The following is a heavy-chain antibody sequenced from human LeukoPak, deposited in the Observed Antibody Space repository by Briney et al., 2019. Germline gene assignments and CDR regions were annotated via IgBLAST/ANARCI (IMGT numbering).Heavy chain of an antibody. V-gene: IGHV3-7*03. D-gene: IGHD4-17*01. CDR2: IKQDGSEK. Sequence: GGSLRLSCAASGFTFSSYWMSWVRQAPGKGLEWVANIKQDGSEKYYVDSVKGRFTISRDNAKNSLYLQMNSLRAEDTAVYYRARDLYGDYVGGPFDYWGQGTLVTVSS. J-gene: IGHJ4*02. CDR3: ARDLYGDYVGGPFDY. CDR1: GFTFSSYW.